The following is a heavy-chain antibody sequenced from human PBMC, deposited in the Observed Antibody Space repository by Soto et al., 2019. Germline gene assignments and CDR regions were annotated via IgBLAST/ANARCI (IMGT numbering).Heavy chain of an antibody. CDR3: ARDHKSGDSWSFDY. CDR1: GGSISSGGYY. Sequence: NPSETLSLTCTVSGGSISSGGYYWSWIRQHPGKSLEWIGDIYHSGNTYYNPSLKSRVTISLDKSKNQLSLELNSVTAADTAFYYCARDHKSGDSWSFDYWGQGILVTVSS. D-gene: IGHD5-18*01. J-gene: IGHJ4*02. CDR2: IYHSGNT. V-gene: IGHV4-31*03.